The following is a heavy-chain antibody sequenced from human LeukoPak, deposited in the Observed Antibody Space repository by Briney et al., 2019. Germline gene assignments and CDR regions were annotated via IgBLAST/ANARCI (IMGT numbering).Heavy chain of an antibody. V-gene: IGHV4-59*01. CDR1: GGSFSGYY. D-gene: IGHD5-18*01. CDR3: ASGYNYGSLDY. CDR2: IYYIGST. Sequence: PSETLSLTCAVYGGSFSGYYWSWIRQPPGKGLEWIGYIYYIGSTNYNPSLKSRVTISVDTSKNQFSLKLSSVTAADTAVYYCASGYNYGSLDYWGQGTLVTVSS. J-gene: IGHJ4*02.